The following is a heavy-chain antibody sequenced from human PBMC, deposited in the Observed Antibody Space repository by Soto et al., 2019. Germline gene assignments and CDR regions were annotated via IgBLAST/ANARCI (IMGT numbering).Heavy chain of an antibody. D-gene: IGHD3-22*01. V-gene: IGHV3-15*07. Sequence: GGSLRLSCAASGFTFSNAWMNWVRQAPGKGLEWVGRIKSKTDGGTTDYAAPVKGRFTISRDDSKNTLYLQMNSLKTEDTAVYYCTTDLRYYYDSSGYFPVRAFDIWGQGTMVTVSS. CDR2: IKSKTDGGTT. CDR1: GFTFSNAW. CDR3: TTDLRYYYDSSGYFPVRAFDI. J-gene: IGHJ3*02.